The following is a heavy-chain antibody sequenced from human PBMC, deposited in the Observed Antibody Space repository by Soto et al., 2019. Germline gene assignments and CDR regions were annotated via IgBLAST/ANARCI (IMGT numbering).Heavy chain of an antibody. J-gene: IGHJ4*02. CDR3: ARAVAVPADFDY. D-gene: IGHD6-19*01. CDR2: INAGNGNT. Sequence: QVQLVQSGAEEKKPGASVKVSCKASGYTFTSYAMHWVRQAPGQRLEWMGWINAGNGNTKYSQKFQGRVTITRGTSASTAYLALSSLRSEDTAVYYCARAVAVPADFDYWGQGTLVTVSS. V-gene: IGHV1-3*05. CDR1: GYTFTSYA.